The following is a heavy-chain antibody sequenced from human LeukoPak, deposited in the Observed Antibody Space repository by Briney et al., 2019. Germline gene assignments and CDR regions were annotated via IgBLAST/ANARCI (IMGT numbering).Heavy chain of an antibody. CDR1: GFTFSSYA. Sequence: GGSLRLSCAASGFTFSSYAINWVRQAPGEGLVWVSSISGSGGSTYYADSVKGRFTISRDNAKNSLYLQMNSLRAEDTAVYYCAELGITMIGGVWGKGTTVTISS. CDR3: AELGITMIGGV. V-gene: IGHV3-23*01. J-gene: IGHJ6*04. CDR2: ISGSGGST. D-gene: IGHD3-10*02.